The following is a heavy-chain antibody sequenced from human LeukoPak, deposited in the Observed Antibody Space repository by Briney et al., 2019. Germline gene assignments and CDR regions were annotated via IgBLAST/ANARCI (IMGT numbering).Heavy chain of an antibody. CDR1: GYTFTGYY. Sequence: PWASVKVSCKASGYTFTGYYMHWVRQAPGQGLEWMGWMNPNSGNTGYAQKFQGRVTMTRNTSISTAYMELSSLRSEDTAVYYCARVEYYYYGMDVWGQGTTVTVSS. D-gene: IGHD5-24*01. V-gene: IGHV1-8*02. CDR3: ARVEYYYYGMDV. J-gene: IGHJ6*02. CDR2: MNPNSGNT.